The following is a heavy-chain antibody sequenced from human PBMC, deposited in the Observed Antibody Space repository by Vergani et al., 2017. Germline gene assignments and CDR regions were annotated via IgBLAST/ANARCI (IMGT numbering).Heavy chain of an antibody. J-gene: IGHJ4*02. CDR3: AKEQYSSSDHLDY. D-gene: IGHD6-6*01. CDR1: GFTFSSYG. CDR2: ISGSGGST. V-gene: IGHV3-23*04. Sequence: EVQLVESGGGVVQPGRSLRLSCAASGFTFSSYGMHWVRQAPGKGLEWVSAISGSGGSTYYADSVKGRFTISRDNSKNTLYLQMNSLRAEDTAVYYCAKEQYSSSDHLDYWGQGTLVTVSS.